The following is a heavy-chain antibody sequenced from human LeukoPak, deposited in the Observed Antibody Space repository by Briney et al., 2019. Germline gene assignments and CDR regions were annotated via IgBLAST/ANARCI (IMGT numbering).Heavy chain of an antibody. V-gene: IGHV1-69*01. CDR2: IIPIFGTA. CDR3: ARGRWLQFWSIDY. CDR1: GGTFSSYA. D-gene: IGHD5-24*01. J-gene: IGHJ4*02. Sequence: GASVTVSCKASGGTFSSYAISWVRQAPGQGLEWMGGIIPIFGTANYAQKFQGRVTITADESTSTAYMELSSLRSEDTAVYYCARGRWLQFWSIDYWGQGTLDTVSS.